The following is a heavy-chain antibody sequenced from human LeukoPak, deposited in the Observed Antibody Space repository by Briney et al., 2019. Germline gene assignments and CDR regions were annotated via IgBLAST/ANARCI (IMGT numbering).Heavy chain of an antibody. CDR1: GGSISSAAYY. CDR3: ARVLYSSTSSEYFDS. V-gene: IGHV4-30-4*01. J-gene: IGHJ4*02. Sequence: SETLYLTCTVSGGSISSAAYYWSWIRQPPGKGLEWIGYIYYSGSAYYNPSLKSRVTIPVDTSKNQFSLKLSSVTDADTAVYYCARVLYSSTSSEYFDSWGQGTLVTVSS. D-gene: IGHD6-6*01. CDR2: IYYSGSA.